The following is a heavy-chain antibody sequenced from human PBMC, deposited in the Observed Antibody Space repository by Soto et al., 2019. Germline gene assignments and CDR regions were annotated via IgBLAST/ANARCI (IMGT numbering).Heavy chain of an antibody. Sequence: QXQLVQSGAEVKKPGSSVKVSCKASGGTFSNYAITWVRQAPGQGLEWLGRIIPIFGTRDYAQKFQGRVTISADETTTTAYMELSSLRSDGTAGYYWAKDGSRKGYFGNRFRPWGQGTLVTVSS. CDR1: GGTFSNYA. CDR3: AKDGSRKGYFGNRFRP. V-gene: IGHV1-69*15. CDR2: IIPIFGTR. D-gene: IGHD1-26*01. J-gene: IGHJ5*02.